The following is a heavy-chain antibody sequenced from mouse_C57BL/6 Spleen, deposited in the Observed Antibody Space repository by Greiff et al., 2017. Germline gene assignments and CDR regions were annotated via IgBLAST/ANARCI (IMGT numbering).Heavy chain of an antibody. CDR2: INPGSGGT. V-gene: IGHV1-54*01. CDR3: ARFGDPYYFDY. Sequence: QVQLKESGAELVRPGTSVKVSCKASGYAFTNYLIEWVKQRPGQGLEWIGVINPGSGGTNYNEKFKGKATLTADNSSSTAYMQLSSLTSEDSAVYCCARFGDPYYFDYWGQGTTLTVSS. CDR1: GYAFTNYL. J-gene: IGHJ2*01.